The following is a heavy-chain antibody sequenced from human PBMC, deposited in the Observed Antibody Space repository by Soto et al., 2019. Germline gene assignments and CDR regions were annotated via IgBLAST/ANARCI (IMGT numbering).Heavy chain of an antibody. CDR2: IIPTIGTT. D-gene: IGHD5-12*01. V-gene: IGHV1-69*13. CDR3: ARDLGSGYDPGDY. J-gene: IGHJ4*01. CDR1: GDTFTIFA. Sequence: SVKVSCKASGDTFTIFAISWVRQAPGQGLEWMGGIIPTIGTTNYAQRFQGRITITGNESTGTAYMELSSLKSEDTAVYYCARDLGSGYDPGDYWGQ.